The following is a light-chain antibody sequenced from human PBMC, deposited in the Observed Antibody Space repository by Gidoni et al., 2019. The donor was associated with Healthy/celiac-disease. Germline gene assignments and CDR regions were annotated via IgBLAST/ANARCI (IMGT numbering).Light chain of an antibody. CDR2: EGS. CDR3: CSYAGSKV. CDR1: SSDVGSYNL. Sequence: QSALTPPASVSGSPGQSITISCTGTSSDVGSYNLFSWYQQHPGKAPKLMIYEGSKRPSGVSNRFSGSKSGNRASLTISGLQAEDEADYYCCSYAGSKVFGTGTKVTVL. V-gene: IGLV2-23*01. J-gene: IGLJ1*01.